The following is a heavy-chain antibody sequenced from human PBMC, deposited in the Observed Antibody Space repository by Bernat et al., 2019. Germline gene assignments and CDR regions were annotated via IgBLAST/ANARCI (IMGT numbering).Heavy chain of an antibody. J-gene: IGHJ3*02. CDR3: ASSLEQWFSGVNGAFDI. CDR1: GFTFSSYA. D-gene: IGHD6-19*01. V-gene: IGHV3-30-3*01. Sequence: VQLVESGGGVVQPGRSLRLSCAASGFTFSSYAMHWVRQAPGKGLEWVAVISYDGSNKYYADSVKGRFTISRDNSKNTLYLQMNSLRAEDTAVYYCASSLEQWFSGVNGAFDIWGQGTMVTVSS. CDR2: ISYDGSNK.